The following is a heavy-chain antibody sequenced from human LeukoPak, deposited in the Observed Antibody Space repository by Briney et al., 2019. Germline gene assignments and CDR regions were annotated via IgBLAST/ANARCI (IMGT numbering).Heavy chain of an antibody. CDR1: GFTFGDYA. CDR2: IRSNLYGGTP. V-gene: IGHV3-49*04. J-gene: IGHJ4*02. Sequence: GGSLGLSCTVSGFTFGDYAMTWVRQAPGKGLEWVGFIRSNLYGGTPEYAASVKGRFTISRDDSNSIAYLEMDSLKTDDTAVYYCTRDQTPYYWGQGTLVTVSS. CDR3: TRDQTPYY.